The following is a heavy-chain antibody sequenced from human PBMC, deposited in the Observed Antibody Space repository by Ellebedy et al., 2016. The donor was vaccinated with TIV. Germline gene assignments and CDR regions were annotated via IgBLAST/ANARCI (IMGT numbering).Heavy chain of an antibody. CDR2: FRSKANSYAT. J-gene: IGHJ4*02. D-gene: IGHD3-22*01. CDR1: GFPFSGAS. CDR3: TRLPYYDSSGYYLAGSNSGNDY. Sequence: GESLKISCAASGFPFSGASMHWVRQASGKVLEWVGRFRSKANSYATAYAASVKGRFTISRDDSKNTAYLQMNSLKTEDTAVYYCTRLPYYDSSGYYLAGSNSGNDYWGQGTLVTVSS. V-gene: IGHV3-73*01.